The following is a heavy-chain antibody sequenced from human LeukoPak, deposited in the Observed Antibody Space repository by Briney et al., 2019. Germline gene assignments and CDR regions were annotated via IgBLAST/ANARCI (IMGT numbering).Heavy chain of an antibody. D-gene: IGHD3-3*01. CDR3: ARRGVVGGYYLDY. V-gene: IGHV4-39*07. Sequence: SETLSLTCTVSGGSISSSSYYWGWIRQPPGKGLEWIGSIYYSGSTNYNPSLKSRVTISVDTSKNQFSLKLSSVTAADTAVYYCARRGVVGGYYLDYWGQGTLVTVSS. J-gene: IGHJ4*02. CDR1: GGSISSSSYY. CDR2: IYYSGST.